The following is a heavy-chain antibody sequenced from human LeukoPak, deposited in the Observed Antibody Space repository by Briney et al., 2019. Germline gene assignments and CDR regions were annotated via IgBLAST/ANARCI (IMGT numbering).Heavy chain of an antibody. CDR3: ARGYYGMDV. V-gene: IGHV1-2*02. CDR2: INPKTGDT. J-gene: IGHJ6*02. CDR1: GYTFTGQY. Sequence: GASVKVSCKASGYTFTGQYLYWARQTPGQGLEWMGWINPKTGDTDSAQNFQGRVTMTRGTPITTVYMELSSLTSDDTAVYYCARGYYGMDVWGQGTTVTVSS.